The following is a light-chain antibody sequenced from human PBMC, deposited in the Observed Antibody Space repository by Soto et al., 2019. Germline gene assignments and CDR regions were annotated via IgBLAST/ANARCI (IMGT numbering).Light chain of an antibody. CDR2: DAF. V-gene: IGKV3-20*01. CDR3: QQYVTEPWT. J-gene: IGKJ1*01. Sequence: EIVLTQSPGTLSLSPGERATLSCRASQRVSGNDLAWYQHKPGQAPRLLIYDAFSRVIGLPDRFSGSGSGTDFTLTISRLEPEDSAVYYCQQYVTEPWTFCQGTKVEIK. CDR1: QRVSGND.